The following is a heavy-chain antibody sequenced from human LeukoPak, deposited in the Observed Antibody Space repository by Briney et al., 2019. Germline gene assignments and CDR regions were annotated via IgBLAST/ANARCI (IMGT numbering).Heavy chain of an antibody. CDR2: IKSDGTVT. J-gene: IGHJ1*01. Sequence: GGSLRLSCAASGFTFSSSWMHWVRQAPGKGLVWVSRIKSDGTVTTDGDSVKGRFTISRDNAKNTLYLQMNSLRVDDTAVYYCVRGPNSSSWYGSAYFQHWGQGTLVTVSS. V-gene: IGHV3-74*01. D-gene: IGHD6-13*01. CDR1: GFTFSSSW. CDR3: VRGPNSSSWYGSAYFQH.